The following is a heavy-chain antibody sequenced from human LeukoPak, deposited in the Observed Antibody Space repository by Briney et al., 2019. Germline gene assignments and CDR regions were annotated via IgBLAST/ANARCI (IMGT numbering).Heavy chain of an antibody. D-gene: IGHD6-13*01. CDR2: ISSNGGST. J-gene: IGHJ6*03. V-gene: IGHV3-64*01. CDR1: GFTFSSYA. CDR3: ARGPFRRSSPPMGRMDV. Sequence: PGGSLRLSCAASGFTFSSYAMHWVRQTPGKGLEYVSAISSNGGSTYYANSVKGRFTISRDNSKNTLYLQMGSLRAEDMAVYYCARGPFRRSSPPMGRMDVWGKGTTVTVSS.